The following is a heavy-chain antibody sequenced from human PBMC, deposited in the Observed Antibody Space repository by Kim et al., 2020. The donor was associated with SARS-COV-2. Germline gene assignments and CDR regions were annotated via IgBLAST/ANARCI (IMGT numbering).Heavy chain of an antibody. CDR3: ASGDEYRTNNWFDP. V-gene: IGHV1-69*04. D-gene: IGHD2-2*01. Sequence: SVKVSCTASGGTFSNSAITWVRQAPGQGLEWMGRIIPTLAVGSYAPKFQGRLTITADTSTTTTYMELTSLTSDDTAVYYCASGDEYRTNNWFDPWGQGTLVTVSS. J-gene: IGHJ5*02. CDR1: GGTFSNSA. CDR2: IIPTLAVG.